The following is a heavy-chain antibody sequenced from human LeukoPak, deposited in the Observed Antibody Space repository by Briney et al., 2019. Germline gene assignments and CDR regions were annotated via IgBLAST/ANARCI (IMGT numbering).Heavy chain of an antibody. J-gene: IGHJ4*02. Sequence: SETLSLTCTVSGGSISSSSYYWGWIRQPPGKGLEWIGSIYYSGSTYYNPSLKSRVTIPVDTSKNQFSLKLSSVTAADTAVYYCARDSYSSSWYGGQGTLVTVSS. CDR2: IYYSGST. V-gene: IGHV4-39*07. D-gene: IGHD6-13*01. CDR1: GGSISSSSYY. CDR3: ARDSYSSSWY.